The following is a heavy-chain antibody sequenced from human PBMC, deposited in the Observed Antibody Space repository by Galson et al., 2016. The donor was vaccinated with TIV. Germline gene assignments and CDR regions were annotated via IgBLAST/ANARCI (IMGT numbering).Heavy chain of an antibody. CDR1: GFTFSSHW. V-gene: IGHV3-7*03. CDR2: IKQDGSVK. CDR3: ARGGIAPGEY. Sequence: SLRLSCAASGFTFSSHWMIWFRQAPGKGLEWVANIKQDGSVKYYGDSVKGRFTISRDNAKNSVYLQMNSRRAEDTAVYYCARGGIAPGEYWGQGILVTVSS. D-gene: IGHD6-25*01. J-gene: IGHJ4*02.